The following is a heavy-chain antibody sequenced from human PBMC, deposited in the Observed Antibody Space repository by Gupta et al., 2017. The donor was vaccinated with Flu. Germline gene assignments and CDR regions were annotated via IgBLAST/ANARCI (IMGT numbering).Heavy chain of an antibody. Sequence: QVQLQESGPGLVKPSETLSLTCTVSGGSISSYYWSWIRQPPGKGLEWIGYIYYSGSTNYNPSLKSRVTISVDTSKNQFSLKLSSVTAADTAVYYCARVRAAADSCFDYWGQGTLVTVSS. CDR3: ARVRAAADSCFDY. D-gene: IGHD6-13*01. V-gene: IGHV4-59*01. J-gene: IGHJ4*02. CDR2: IYYSGST. CDR1: GGSISSYY.